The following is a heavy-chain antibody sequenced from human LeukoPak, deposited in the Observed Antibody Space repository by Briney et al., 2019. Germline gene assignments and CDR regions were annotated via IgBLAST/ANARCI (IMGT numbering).Heavy chain of an antibody. CDR3: ATLSSSSFQY. CDR2: IYYSGSN. Sequence: SETLSLTCTLSGVSFSSYYWSWIRQPPGKGLEWIGYIYYSGSNNYNPSLKSRVTISVDTSKNQFSLKLTSVTAADTAVYYCATLSSSSFQYWGQGTLVTVSS. CDR1: GVSFSSYY. J-gene: IGHJ4*02. V-gene: IGHV4-59*01. D-gene: IGHD6-13*01.